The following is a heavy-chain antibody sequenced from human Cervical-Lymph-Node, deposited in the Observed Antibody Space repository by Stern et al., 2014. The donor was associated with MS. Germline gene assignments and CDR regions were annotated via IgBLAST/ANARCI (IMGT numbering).Heavy chain of an antibody. CDR1: GFTFSSYG. CDR3: ARDSRSGWYGVGAYIDY. D-gene: IGHD6-19*01. Sequence: QVQLVQSGGGVVQPGRSLRLSCAASGFTFSSYGMHWVRQAPGKGLEWVAVIWYDGSNKYYADSVKGRFTISRDNSKNTLYLQMNSLRAEDTAVYYCARDSRSGWYGVGAYIDYWGQGTLVTVSS. J-gene: IGHJ4*02. CDR2: IWYDGSNK. V-gene: IGHV3-33*01.